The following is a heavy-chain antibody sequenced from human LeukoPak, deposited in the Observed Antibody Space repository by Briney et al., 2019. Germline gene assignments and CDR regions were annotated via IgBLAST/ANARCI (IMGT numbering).Heavy chain of an antibody. CDR1: GGSFSGYY. CDR2: INHSGST. V-gene: IGHV4-34*01. D-gene: IGHD3-10*01. CDR3: ARGRGRSDC. Sequence: SETLSLTCAVYGGSFSGYYWSWIRQPPGKGLEWIGEINHSGSTNYNPSLKSRVTISVDTSKNQFSPKLSSVTAADTAVYYCARGRGRSDCWGQGTLVTVSS. J-gene: IGHJ4*02.